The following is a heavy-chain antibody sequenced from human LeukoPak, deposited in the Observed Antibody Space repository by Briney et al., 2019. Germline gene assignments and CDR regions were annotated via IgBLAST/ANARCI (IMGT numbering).Heavy chain of an antibody. J-gene: IGHJ3*02. CDR3: ARAKYCSSTSCPGAFDI. CDR2: IYYSGST. CDR1: GGSISSYY. Sequence: SETLSLTCTVSGGSISSYYWSWIRQPPGKGLEWIGYIYYSGSTNYNPSLKSRVTISVDTSKNQFSLKLSSVTAADTAVYYCARAKYCSSTSCPGAFDIWGQGTMVTVSS. D-gene: IGHD2-2*01. V-gene: IGHV4-59*01.